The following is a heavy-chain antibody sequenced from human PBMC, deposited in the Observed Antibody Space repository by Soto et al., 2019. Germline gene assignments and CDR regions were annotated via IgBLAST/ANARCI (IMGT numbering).Heavy chain of an antibody. D-gene: IGHD1-26*01. J-gene: IGHJ6*02. Sequence: GGSLRLSCAASGFTFSSYGMHWVRQAPCKGLEWVAVIWYDRSNKYYADSVKGRFTISRDNSKNTLYLQMNSLRAEDTAVYYCAREGASGFGMDVWGQGTTVTVSS. CDR3: AREGASGFGMDV. V-gene: IGHV3-33*01. CDR1: GFTFSSYG. CDR2: IWYDRSNK.